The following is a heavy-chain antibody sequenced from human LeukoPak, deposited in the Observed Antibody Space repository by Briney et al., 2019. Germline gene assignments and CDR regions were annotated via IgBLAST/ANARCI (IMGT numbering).Heavy chain of an antibody. CDR2: IYPLDFDT. V-gene: IGHV5-51*01. J-gene: IGHJ2*01. D-gene: IGHD5-24*01. Sequence: GESLKISCKGSGYSFTSNWIGWVRQMPGKGLEWMGIIYPLDFDTRYSPSFQGQVTISADRSISTAYLQWSSLKASDTAMYYCVREMSTMTRGDWYFDLWGRGTLVTVSS. CDR1: GYSFTSNW. CDR3: VREMSTMTRGDWYFDL.